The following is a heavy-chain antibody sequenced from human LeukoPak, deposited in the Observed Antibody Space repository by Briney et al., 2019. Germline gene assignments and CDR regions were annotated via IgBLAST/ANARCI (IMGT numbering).Heavy chain of an antibody. J-gene: IGHJ5*02. CDR2: IYYSGST. CDR1: GGSISSSSYY. D-gene: IGHD3-3*01. V-gene: IGHV4-61*01. CDR3: ARTPSGNWFDP. Sequence: SETLSLTCTVSGGSISSSSYYWSWIRQPPGKGLEWIGYIYYSGSTNYNPSLKSRVTISVDASKNQFSLKLSSVTAADTAVYYCARTPSGNWFDPWGQGTLVTVSS.